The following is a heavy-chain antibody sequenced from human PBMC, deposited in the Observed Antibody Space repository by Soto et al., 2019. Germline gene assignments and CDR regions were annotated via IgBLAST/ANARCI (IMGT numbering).Heavy chain of an antibody. Sequence: GGSLRLSCAASGFTFSSYAMHWVRQAPGKGLEWVAVIPYDGSNKYYADSVKGRFTISRDNSKNTLYLQMNSLRAEDTAVYYCARSPFGAFDIWGQGTMVTVSS. V-gene: IGHV3-30-3*01. CDR3: ARSPFGAFDI. D-gene: IGHD3-16*01. CDR2: IPYDGSNK. CDR1: GFTFSSYA. J-gene: IGHJ3*02.